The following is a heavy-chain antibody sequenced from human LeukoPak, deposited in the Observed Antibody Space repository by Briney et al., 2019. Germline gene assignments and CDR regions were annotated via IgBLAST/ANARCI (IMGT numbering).Heavy chain of an antibody. V-gene: IGHV3-23*01. CDR3: AKVIIGVATSEGPDY. CDR2: ISGSGGNT. Sequence: GGSLRLSCAASGFTFNSYGMSWVRQAPGKGLEWVSAISGSGGNTYYADSVKGRFTISRDNSKNMLYLQMNSLRADDTAVDYCAKVIIGVATSEGPDYWGQGTLVTVSS. J-gene: IGHJ4*02. CDR1: GFTFNSYG. D-gene: IGHD3-3*01.